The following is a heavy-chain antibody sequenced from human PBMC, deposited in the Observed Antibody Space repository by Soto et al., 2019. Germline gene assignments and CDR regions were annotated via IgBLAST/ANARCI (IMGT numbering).Heavy chain of an antibody. CDR2: MSYDGSKK. D-gene: IGHD4-17*01. V-gene: IGHV3-30*18. CDR1: GFTLSSYG. J-gene: IGHJ4*02. Sequence: QVQLVESGGGVVQPGRSLRLSCAASGFTLSSYGMHWVRQAPGKGLEWVAVMSYDGSKKYYAESVKGRFTISRDNTKNALYLQMNSLRPEDTAVYYCAKSPSVTTALDDWGQGTLVSVSS. CDR3: AKSPSVTTALDD.